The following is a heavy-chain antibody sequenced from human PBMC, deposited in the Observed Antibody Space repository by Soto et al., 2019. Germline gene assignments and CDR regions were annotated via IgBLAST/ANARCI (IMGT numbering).Heavy chain of an antibody. D-gene: IGHD2-8*01. J-gene: IGHJ4*02. CDR3: ASSTAGVYVFHD. Sequence: QVQLVQSGAEVKIPGSSVTVSCKASGDTFTRSVISWVRQVPGQRLEWMGRIIPVLGVENHAQNFQGRVTITADKSTSTASLELSSLKSEDTAIYYCASSTAGVYVFHDWGQGTLLTVSS. CDR1: GDTFTRSV. V-gene: IGHV1-69*02. CDR2: IIPVLGVE.